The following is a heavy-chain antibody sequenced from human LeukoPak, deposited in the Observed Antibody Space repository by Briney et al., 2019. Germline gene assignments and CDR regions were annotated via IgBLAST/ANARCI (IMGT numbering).Heavy chain of an antibody. Sequence: SGTLSLTCVVYVGSFSGYYWRWVRQTPGGGGEWIGQINHIASTNYNPSLNSRVPLSVDTSKHQFSLKLSSVTAADTAVYYCARQWLKAFQHWGQGTLLTVSS. V-gene: IGHV4-34*01. J-gene: IGHJ1*01. CDR2: INHIAST. CDR1: VGSFSGYY. CDR3: ARQWLKAFQH. D-gene: IGHD6-19*01.